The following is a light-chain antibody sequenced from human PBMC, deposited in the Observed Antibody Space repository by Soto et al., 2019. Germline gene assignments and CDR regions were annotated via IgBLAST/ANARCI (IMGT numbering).Light chain of an antibody. CDR1: QSVISSY. V-gene: IGKV3-20*01. CDR3: QQYGTSPQT. CDR2: AAS. Sequence: DTVLTQIPDTLSLSPRDRATLSCRASQSVISSYLAWYQQKPGQAPRLLIYAASNRASDIPDRFTGSGSGTDFTLTISRLEPEDFAMYFCQQYGTSPQTFCQGTNVDVK. J-gene: IGKJ2*01.